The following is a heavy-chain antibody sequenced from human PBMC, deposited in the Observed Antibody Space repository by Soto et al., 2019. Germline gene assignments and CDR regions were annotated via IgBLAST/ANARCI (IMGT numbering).Heavy chain of an antibody. CDR2: ISSSGSTI. CDR3: ARGGYSYGYGDY. D-gene: IGHD5-18*01. CDR1: GFTFSSYE. J-gene: IGHJ4*02. V-gene: IGHV3-48*03. Sequence: LRLSCAVSGFTFSSYEMNWVRQAPGKGLEWVSYISSSGSTIYYADSVKGRFTISRDNAKNSLYLQMNSLRAEDTAVYYCARGGYSYGYGDYWGQGTLVTVSS.